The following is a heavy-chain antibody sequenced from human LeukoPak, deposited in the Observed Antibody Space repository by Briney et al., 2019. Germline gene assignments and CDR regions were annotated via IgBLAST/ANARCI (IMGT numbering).Heavy chain of an antibody. CDR2: ISPNSGGT. V-gene: IGHV1-2*02. CDR3: ARGYRYCSGGSCYSEYWFDP. J-gene: IGHJ5*02. D-gene: IGHD2-15*01. Sequence: VASVKVSCKASGYTFTGYYMHWVRQAPGQGLEWMGWISPNSGGTNYAQKFQGRVTMTRDTSISTAYMELSRLRSDDTAVYYCARGYRYCSGGSCYSEYWFDPWGQGTLVTVSS. CDR1: GYTFTGYY.